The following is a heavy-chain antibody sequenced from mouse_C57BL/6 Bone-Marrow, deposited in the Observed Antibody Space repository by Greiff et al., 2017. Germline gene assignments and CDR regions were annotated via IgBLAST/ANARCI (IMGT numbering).Heavy chain of an antibody. V-gene: IGHV1-50*01. CDR2: IDPSDSYT. CDR3: ARSGYSNAWFAY. D-gene: IGHD2-5*01. J-gene: IGHJ3*01. CDR1: GYTFTSYW. Sequence: VQLQQPGAELVKPGASVKLSCKASGYTFTSYWMQWVKQRPGQGLEWIGEIDPSDSYTNYNQKFKGKATLTVDTSSSTAYMQLSSLTSEDSAVXYCARSGYSNAWFAYWGQGTLVTVSA.